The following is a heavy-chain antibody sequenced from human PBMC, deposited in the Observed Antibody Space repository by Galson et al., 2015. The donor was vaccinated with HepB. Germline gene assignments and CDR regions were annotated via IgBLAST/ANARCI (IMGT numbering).Heavy chain of an antibody. CDR3: AKDLSSGYSTKGIKGDYYYGMDV. V-gene: IGHV3-23*01. CDR2: ISGSGGST. CDR1: GFTFSSYA. D-gene: IGHD3-22*01. J-gene: IGHJ6*02. Sequence: SLRLSCAASGFTFSSYAMSWVRQAPGKGLEWVSAISGSGGSTYYADSVKGRFTISRDNSKNTLYLQMNSLRAEDTAVYYCAKDLSSGYSTKGIKGDYYYGMDVWGQGTTVTVSS.